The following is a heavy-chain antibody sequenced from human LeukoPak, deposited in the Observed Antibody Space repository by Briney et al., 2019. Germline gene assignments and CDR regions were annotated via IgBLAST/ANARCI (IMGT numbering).Heavy chain of an antibody. J-gene: IGHJ4*02. Sequence: PGGSLRVSCAASGFSFSSYGMNWVRHAPGKGLEWVSYISSSSSTIYYADSVKGRFTISRDNAENSLYLQMNSLRAEDTAVYYCARGAAGYVGASSFDYWGQGTLVTVSS. CDR1: GFSFSSYG. D-gene: IGHD1-26*01. CDR3: ARGAAGYVGASSFDY. CDR2: ISSSSSTI. V-gene: IGHV3-48*01.